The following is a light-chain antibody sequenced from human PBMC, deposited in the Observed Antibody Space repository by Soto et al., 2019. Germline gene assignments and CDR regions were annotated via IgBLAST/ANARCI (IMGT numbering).Light chain of an antibody. CDR3: QQYGTSPRT. J-gene: IGKJ1*01. V-gene: IGKV3-15*01. Sequence: VMTQSPATLSVSPGERATLSCRASQSLRSSLAWYQQKPGQAPRLLIYGASTRATGIPARFSGSGSGTDFTLTISSLEPEDFAVYYCQQYGTSPRTFGQGTKVDIK. CDR1: QSLRSS. CDR2: GAS.